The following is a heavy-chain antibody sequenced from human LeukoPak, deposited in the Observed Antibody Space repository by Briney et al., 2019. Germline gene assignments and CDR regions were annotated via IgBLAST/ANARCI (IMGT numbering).Heavy chain of an antibody. Sequence: ASVKVSCKASGYTFTSYDINWVRQATGQGLEWMGWMNPNSGNTGYAQKFQGRVTMTRNTSISTAYMELGSLRSEDTAVYYCARVRRGSGYYYAYWGQGTLVTVSS. CDR2: MNPNSGNT. J-gene: IGHJ4*02. CDR3: ARVRRGSGYYYAY. D-gene: IGHD3-22*01. V-gene: IGHV1-8*01. CDR1: GYTFTSYD.